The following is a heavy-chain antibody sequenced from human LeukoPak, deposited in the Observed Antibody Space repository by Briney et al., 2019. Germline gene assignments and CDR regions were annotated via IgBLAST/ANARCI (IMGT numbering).Heavy chain of an antibody. Sequence: ASVKVSCKASGYTFTSYGISWVRQAPGQGLEWMGWINPNSGGTNYAQKFQGRVTMTRDTSISTAYMELSRLRSDDTAVYYCASLGGDYLQWLAPDFDYWGQGTLVTVSS. CDR2: INPNSGGT. CDR1: GYTFTSYG. D-gene: IGHD6-19*01. J-gene: IGHJ4*02. V-gene: IGHV1-2*02. CDR3: ASLGGDYLQWLAPDFDY.